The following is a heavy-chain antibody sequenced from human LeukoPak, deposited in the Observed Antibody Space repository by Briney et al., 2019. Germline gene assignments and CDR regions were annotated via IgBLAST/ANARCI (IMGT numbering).Heavy chain of an antibody. V-gene: IGHV4-59*08. CDR1: GDSLSDNF. CDR2: MSSGGTA. D-gene: IGHD4-17*01. J-gene: IGHJ6*04. Sequence: SETLSLTCTVSGDSLSDNFWGWIRQPPGKGLECVGYMSSGGTAYNPSLKSRLTISIDTSRSQFSLTLGSVTAADTAVYYCARHVYGKGMYVWGKGTTVTVSP. CDR3: ARHVYGKGMYV.